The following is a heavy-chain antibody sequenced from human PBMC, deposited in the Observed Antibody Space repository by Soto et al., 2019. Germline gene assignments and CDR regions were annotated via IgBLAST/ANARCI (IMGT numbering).Heavy chain of an antibody. CDR3: ARDRDDYGSGNYYNRIDF. V-gene: IGHV1-69*01. CDR1: GGIFSTYA. D-gene: IGHD3-10*01. CDR2: IIHIFGTP. Sequence: QVQLVQSGAEVKKPGSSVKVSCKASGGIFSTYAISWLRQAPGQGLEWMGGIIHIFGTPKYAQRFQGRVTITAGESTSTAYMELRRLRSEDTAVYYCARDRDDYGSGNYYNRIDFWGQGTLVTVSS. J-gene: IGHJ4*02.